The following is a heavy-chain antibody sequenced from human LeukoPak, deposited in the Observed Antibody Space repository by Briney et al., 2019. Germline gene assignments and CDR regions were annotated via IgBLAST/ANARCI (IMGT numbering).Heavy chain of an antibody. Sequence: GGSLRLSCAASGFTFTDYAMTWVRQAPGKGLEWVSAISGSGGNTYYADSVKGRFTSSRDNSKNTLYLQMNSLRAEDTAVYYCATHYDFWSGYSLDYWGQGTLVTVSS. CDR1: GFTFTDYA. CDR3: ATHYDFWSGYSLDY. D-gene: IGHD3-3*01. CDR2: ISGSGGNT. J-gene: IGHJ4*02. V-gene: IGHV3-23*01.